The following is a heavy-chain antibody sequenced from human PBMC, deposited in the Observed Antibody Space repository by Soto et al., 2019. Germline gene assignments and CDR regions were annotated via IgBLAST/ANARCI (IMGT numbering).Heavy chain of an antibody. Sequence: GGSLRLSCAASGFTFSSYWMHWVRQAPGKGLVWVSRINSDGSSTSYADSVKGRFTISRDNAKNTLYLQMNSLRAEDTVVYYCARDPNPRSGGRSGYNYWGQGTLVTVSS. CDR1: GFTFSSYW. CDR2: INSDGSST. D-gene: IGHD5-12*01. V-gene: IGHV3-74*01. J-gene: IGHJ4*02. CDR3: ARDPNPRSGGRSGYNY.